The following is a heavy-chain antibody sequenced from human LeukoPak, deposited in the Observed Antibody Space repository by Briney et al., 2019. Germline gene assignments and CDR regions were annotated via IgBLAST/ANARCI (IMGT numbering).Heavy chain of an antibody. CDR3: ARDGSLWFGELLQNGFDY. CDR1: GGTFSSYA. J-gene: IGHJ4*02. CDR2: IIPILGIA. Sequence: SVTVSCKASGGTFSSYAISWVRQAPGQGLEWMGRIIPILGIANYAQKFQGRVTITADKSTSTAYMELSSLRSEDTAVYYCARDGSLWFGELLQNGFDYWGQGTLVTVSS. V-gene: IGHV1-69*04. D-gene: IGHD3-10*01.